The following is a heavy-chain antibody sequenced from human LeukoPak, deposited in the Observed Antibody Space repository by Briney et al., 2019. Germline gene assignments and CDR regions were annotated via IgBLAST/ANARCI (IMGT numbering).Heavy chain of an antibody. CDR1: GFTFCDHY. Sequence: GGSLRLSCAASGFTFCDHYMDWVRQAPGKGLEWVGRTRNKANSYSTEYAASVRGRFTISRDDSKNSLYLQMNSLKTEDTAVYYCARGGMTTVVTTPDYWGQGTLVSVSS. J-gene: IGHJ4*02. V-gene: IGHV3-72*01. CDR3: ARGGMTTVVTTPDY. D-gene: IGHD4-23*01. CDR2: TRNKANSYST.